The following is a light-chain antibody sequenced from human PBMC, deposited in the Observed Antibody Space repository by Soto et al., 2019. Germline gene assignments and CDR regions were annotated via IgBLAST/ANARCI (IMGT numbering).Light chain of an antibody. CDR1: QSISSW. CDR2: DAS. V-gene: IGKV1-5*01. CDR3: QQYNSYSSWT. Sequence: DIQMTQSPSTLSASVGDRVTITCRASQSISSWLAWYQQKPGKAPKLLIYDASSLESGVPSRFSGSGSGTEFTLTISSRQPDDFATYYCQQYNSYSSWTFGQGTKVDIK. J-gene: IGKJ1*01.